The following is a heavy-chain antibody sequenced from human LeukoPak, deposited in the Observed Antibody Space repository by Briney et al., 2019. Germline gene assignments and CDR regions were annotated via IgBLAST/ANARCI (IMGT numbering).Heavy chain of an antibody. CDR3: ARGRRGSYFQDY. V-gene: IGHV4-39*07. J-gene: IGHJ4*02. CDR2: MWFGATT. CDR1: GDSISSSNSY. D-gene: IGHD1-26*01. Sequence: PSETLSLTCTVSGDSISSSNSYWGWIRQPPGKGLEWIGSMWFGATTSYDPSLKSRVTISIDPSKNQFSLKLSSVTAADTALYYCARGRRGSYFQDYWGQGTWSPSPQ.